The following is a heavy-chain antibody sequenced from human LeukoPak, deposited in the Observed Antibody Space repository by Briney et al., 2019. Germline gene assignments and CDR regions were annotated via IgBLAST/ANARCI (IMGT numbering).Heavy chain of an antibody. J-gene: IGHJ6*03. CDR2: ISSSSSTI. V-gene: IGHV3-48*01. CDR1: GFTFSSYS. D-gene: IGHD2-2*01. CDR3: ARTPLGYCSSTSCYDGYYYMDV. Sequence: GGSLRLSCAASGFTFSSYSMNLVRQAPGKGLEWVSYISSSSSTIYYADSVKGRFTISRDNAKNSLYLQMNSLRAEDTAVYYCARTPLGYCSSTSCYDGYYYMDVWGKGTTVTVSS.